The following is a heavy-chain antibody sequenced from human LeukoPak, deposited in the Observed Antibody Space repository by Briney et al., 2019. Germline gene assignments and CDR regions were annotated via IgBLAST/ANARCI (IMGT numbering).Heavy chain of an antibody. CDR3: ARVELYSIAAAAPFDY. J-gene: IGHJ4*02. V-gene: IGHV3-48*03. D-gene: IGHD6-13*01. CDR2: ISSSGSTI. CDR1: GFTFSSYE. Sequence: PGGSLRLSCSASGFTFSSYEMNWVRQAPGKGLEWVSCISSSGSTIYYADSVKGRFTISRDNAKNSLYLQMNSLRAEDTAVYYCARVELYSIAAAAPFDYWGQGTLVTVSS.